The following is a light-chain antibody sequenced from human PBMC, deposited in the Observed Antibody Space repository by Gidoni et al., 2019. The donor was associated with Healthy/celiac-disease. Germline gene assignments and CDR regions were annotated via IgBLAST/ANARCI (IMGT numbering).Light chain of an antibody. CDR3: QQYYSTPLT. J-gene: IGKJ4*01. Sequence: DIVMTQSPDSLAVSLGERATIHCKSSQSVLYSSNNKTYLAWYQQKPGQPPKLLLYGASTRESGVPDRFSGSGSGTDFTLTISSLQSEDVAVYYCQQYYSTPLTFGGGTKVEIK. CDR1: QSVLYSSNNKTY. CDR2: GAS. V-gene: IGKV4-1*01.